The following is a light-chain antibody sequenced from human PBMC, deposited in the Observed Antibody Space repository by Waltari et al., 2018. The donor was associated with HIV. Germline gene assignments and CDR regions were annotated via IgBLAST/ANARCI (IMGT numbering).Light chain of an antibody. CDR1: SGHSSYA. V-gene: IGLV4-69*01. Sequence: QLVLTQSPSASASLGASVTLTCTLSSGHSSYAITWHPQQPEKGPRYLMTLNSDGSHSKGDGIPDRFSGSSSGAERYLTISSLQSEDEADYYCQTWGTGIVVFGGGTKLTVL. CDR2: LNSDGSH. J-gene: IGLJ2*01. CDR3: QTWGTGIVV.